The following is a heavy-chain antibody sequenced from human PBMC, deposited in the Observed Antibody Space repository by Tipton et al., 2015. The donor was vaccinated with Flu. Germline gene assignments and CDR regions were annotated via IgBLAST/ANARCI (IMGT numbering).Heavy chain of an antibody. Sequence: TLSLTCTVSGVSISSTAYFWGWLRQPPGKGLEWIGSIRYGGSSYYTPSLKSRVTISLDMSKDQFSLKLASVTAADTAVYYCARVWSSFVATASLDYWGRGTLVTVSS. J-gene: IGHJ4*02. D-gene: IGHD1-1*01. V-gene: IGHV4-39*07. CDR3: ARVWSSFVATASLDY. CDR2: IRYGGSS. CDR1: GVSISSTAYF.